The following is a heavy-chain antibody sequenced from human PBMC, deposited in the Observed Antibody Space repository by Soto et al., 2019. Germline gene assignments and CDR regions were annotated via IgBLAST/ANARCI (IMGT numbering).Heavy chain of an antibody. J-gene: IGHJ6*02. CDR1: GGTFSSYA. Sequence: QVQLVQSGAEAKKPGSSVKVSCKTSGGTFSSYAISWVRQAPGQGLEWMGGIVPLFRTTNYAQKFQGRVTITADTSACTVYMELSGLRSGDTAVYYCARGGYSSTRSNLVDRSGLDVWGQGTTVTVSS. CDR2: IVPLFRTT. CDR3: ARGGYSSTRSNLVDRSGLDV. D-gene: IGHD5-12*01. V-gene: IGHV1-69*06.